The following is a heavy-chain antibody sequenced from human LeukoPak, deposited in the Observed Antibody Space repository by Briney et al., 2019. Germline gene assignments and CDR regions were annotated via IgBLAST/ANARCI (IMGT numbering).Heavy chain of an antibody. CDR3: AKLHYESGSYRHFDY. Sequence: PGGSLRLSCAASGYTFNLFAMSWVRQAPGKGLEWVSAISGSGGSTYYADSVKGRFTISRDNSKNTLYLQMNSLRAEDTAVYYCAKLHYESGSYRHFDYWGQGTLVTVSS. CDR1: GYTFNLFA. J-gene: IGHJ4*02. D-gene: IGHD1-26*01. V-gene: IGHV3-23*01. CDR2: ISGSGGST.